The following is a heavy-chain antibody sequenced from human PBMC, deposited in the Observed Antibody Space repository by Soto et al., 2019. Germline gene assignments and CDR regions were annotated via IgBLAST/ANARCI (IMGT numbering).Heavy chain of an antibody. Sequence: PWGSLRLSCAASGFTFSSYGMHWVRQAPGKGLEWVAVIWYDGSNKYYADSVKGRFTISRDNSKNMLHLQMNNVRVEDTAVYYCATDGSHILTGGYFESWGQGTLVTVSS. J-gene: IGHJ4*02. CDR1: GFTFSSYG. D-gene: IGHD3-9*01. CDR2: IWYDGSNK. CDR3: ATDGSHILTGGYFES. V-gene: IGHV3-33*01.